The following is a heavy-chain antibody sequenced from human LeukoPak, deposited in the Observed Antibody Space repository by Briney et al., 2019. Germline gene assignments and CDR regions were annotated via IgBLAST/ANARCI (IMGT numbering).Heavy chain of an antibody. D-gene: IGHD6-19*01. V-gene: IGHV3-48*01. Sequence: GGSLRLSCAASGFTFSSYSMNWVRQAPGKGLEWVSYISSSSSTIYYADSVKGRFTISRDNAKNSLYLQMNSLRAEDTAVYYCAKEYPSSGWYEGVDYWGQGTLVTVSS. J-gene: IGHJ4*02. CDR2: ISSSSSTI. CDR3: AKEYPSSGWYEGVDY. CDR1: GFTFSSYS.